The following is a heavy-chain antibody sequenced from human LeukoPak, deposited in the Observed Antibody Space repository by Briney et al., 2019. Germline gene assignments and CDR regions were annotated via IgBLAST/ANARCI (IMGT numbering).Heavy chain of an antibody. Sequence: GGSLRLSCAASGFAFSNYEMNWVRQASGKGLEWVAYTIISGQTTYYAASVKGRITTSRNKAKNSVDLQMISLRPEDTAVYYCARSYDSRGYFFYFDFWGQGTLVTVAS. CDR3: ARSYDSRGYFFYFDF. V-gene: IGHV3-48*03. D-gene: IGHD3-22*01. J-gene: IGHJ4*02. CDR2: TIISGQTT. CDR1: GFAFSNYE.